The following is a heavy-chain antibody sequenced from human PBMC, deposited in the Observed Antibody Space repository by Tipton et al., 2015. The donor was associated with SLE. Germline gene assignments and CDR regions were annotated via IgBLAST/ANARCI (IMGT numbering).Heavy chain of an antibody. CDR3: VRAGDTDAFDI. Sequence: LRLSCAVSGGSISSGGYYWSWIRQHPGKGLEWIGYIYYSGSTNYNPSLKSRVTISVDTSKNHFSLKLSSVTAADTAVYYCVRAGDTDAFDIWGQGTMVTVSS. J-gene: IGHJ3*02. CDR2: IYYSGST. D-gene: IGHD5-18*01. CDR1: GGSISSGGYY. V-gene: IGHV4-31*11.